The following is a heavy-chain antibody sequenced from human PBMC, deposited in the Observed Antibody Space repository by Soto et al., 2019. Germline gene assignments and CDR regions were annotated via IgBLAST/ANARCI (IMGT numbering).Heavy chain of an antibody. J-gene: IGHJ5*02. V-gene: IGHV4-31*03. Sequence: QVQLQESGPGLVKPSQTLSLTCTVSGDSISSGGNYWSWIRQPPGKGLEWIGYIYYSGSTYYNPSLKSRVTISADTSKNQFSRRRSFVTAADTAVYYCARSGDILWGLWIDPWGQGTLVTVSS. CDR3: ARSGDILWGLWIDP. D-gene: IGHD3-10*01. CDR2: IYYSGST. CDR1: GDSISSGGNY.